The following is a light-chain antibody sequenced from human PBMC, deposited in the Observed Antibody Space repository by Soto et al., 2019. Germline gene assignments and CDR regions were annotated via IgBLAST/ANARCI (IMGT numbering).Light chain of an antibody. CDR2: AAS. CDR1: QGITNF. CDR3: QKYSSAPFT. J-gene: IGKJ3*01. Sequence: DIQMTQSPSSLSASVGDRVTINCRASQGITNFLAWYQQKPGTVTKLLIYAASTLQSGVPSPFSVSGFGTDFTLNISSLQPEDVATYYCQKYSSAPFTFGPGTKVDIK. V-gene: IGKV1-27*01.